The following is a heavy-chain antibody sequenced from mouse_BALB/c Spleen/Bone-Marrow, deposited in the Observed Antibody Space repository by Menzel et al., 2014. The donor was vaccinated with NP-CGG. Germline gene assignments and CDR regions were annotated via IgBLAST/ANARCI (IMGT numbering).Heavy chain of an antibody. V-gene: IGHV2-6-7*01. CDR3: ARGRHLVLLGYFDA. D-gene: IGHD4-1*01. J-gene: IGHJ1*01. CDR2: IWSVGNT. Sequence: VKLVESGPGLGAPSQSLSITCTVSGFSLTCYVVNWIRQPPGKGLEWLGMIWSVGNTEYNSTLKFRLIINKDNSKSQVYIKMTSLQTDDTARYYCARGRHLVLLGYFDARGAGTTVTVSS. CDR1: GFSLTCYV.